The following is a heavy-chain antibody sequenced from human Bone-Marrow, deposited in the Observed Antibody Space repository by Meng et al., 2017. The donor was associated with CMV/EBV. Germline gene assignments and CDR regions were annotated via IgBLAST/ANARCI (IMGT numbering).Heavy chain of an antibody. J-gene: IGHJ4*02. V-gene: IGHV3-11*04. Sequence: GESLKISCAASGFTFSDYYMSWIRQAPGKGLEWLSYISSSGSTIYDADPVKGRFTVSRDNPKNSLYLQMNNLRAGDTAVYYCARDYNWLPDYWGPGKLVTASS. D-gene: IGHD1-20*01. CDR2: ISSSGSTI. CDR1: GFTFSDYY. CDR3: ARDYNWLPDY.